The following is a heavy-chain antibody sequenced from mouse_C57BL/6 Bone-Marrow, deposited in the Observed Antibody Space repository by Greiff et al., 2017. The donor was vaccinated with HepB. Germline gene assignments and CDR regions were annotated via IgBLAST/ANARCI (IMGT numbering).Heavy chain of an antibody. V-gene: IGHV1-4*01. J-gene: IGHJ4*01. CDR1: GYTFTSYT. Sequence: QVHVKQSGAELARPGASVKMSCKASGYTFTSYTMHWVKQRPGQGLEWIGYINPSSGYTKYNQKFKDKATLTADKSSSTAYMQLSSLTSEDSAVYYCARRVAMDYWGQGTAVTVSS. CDR3: ARRVAMDY. CDR2: INPSSGYT.